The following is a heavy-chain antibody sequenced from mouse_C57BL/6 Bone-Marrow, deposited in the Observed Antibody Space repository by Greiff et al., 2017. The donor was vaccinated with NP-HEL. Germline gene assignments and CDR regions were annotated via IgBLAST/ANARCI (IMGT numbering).Heavy chain of an antibody. D-gene: IGHD2-4*01. CDR3: TRSGMITFAY. CDR2: IDPETGGT. CDR1: GYTFTDYE. Sequence: QVQLQQSEAELVRPGASVTLSCKASGYTFTDYEMHWVKQTPVHGLEWIGAIDPETGGTAYNQKFKGKAILTADKSSSTAYMELRSLTSEDSAVYYCTRSGMITFAYWGQGTLVTVSA. J-gene: IGHJ3*01. V-gene: IGHV1-15*01.